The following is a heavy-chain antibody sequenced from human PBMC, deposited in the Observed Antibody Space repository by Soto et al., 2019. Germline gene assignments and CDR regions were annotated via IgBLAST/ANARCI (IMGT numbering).Heavy chain of an antibody. V-gene: IGHV3-11*01. CDR3: ARVNNLGYCSGGSCYTPDY. Sequence: GGSLRLCCAASGFTFSDYYMSWIRQAPGKGLEWVSYISSSGSTIYYADSVKGRFTISRDNAKNSLYLQMNSLRAEDTAVYYCARVNNLGYCSGGSCYTPDYWGQGTLVTVSS. J-gene: IGHJ4*02. D-gene: IGHD2-15*01. CDR1: GFTFSDYY. CDR2: ISSSGSTI.